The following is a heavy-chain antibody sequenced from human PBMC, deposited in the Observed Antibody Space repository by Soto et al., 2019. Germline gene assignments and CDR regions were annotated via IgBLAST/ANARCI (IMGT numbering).Heavy chain of an antibody. CDR1: GFTFSSYG. D-gene: IGHD6-13*01. J-gene: IGHJ6*02. Sequence: QEQLVESGGGVVQPGRSLRLSCAASGFTFSSYGMHWVRQAPGKGLEWVAVISYDGSNKYYADSVKGRFTISRDNSKNTLYLQMDSLRAEDTAVYYCAKEIFPEEQQLAYYYYSGMDVWGQGTTVTVSS. CDR3: AKEIFPEEQQLAYYYYSGMDV. V-gene: IGHV3-30*18. CDR2: ISYDGSNK.